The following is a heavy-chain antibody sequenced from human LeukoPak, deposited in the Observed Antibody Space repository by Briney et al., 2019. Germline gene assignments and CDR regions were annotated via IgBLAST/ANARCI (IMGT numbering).Heavy chain of an antibody. CDR3: AKSTKRFGPGSYYYFDY. Sequence: GGSLRLSCAASGFTFSSYAMSWVRQAPGKGLEWVSAISGSGGSTYYADSVKGRFTISRDNSKNTLYLQMNSLRAEDTAVYYCAKSTKRFGPGSYYYFDYWGQGTLVTVSS. D-gene: IGHD3-10*01. CDR1: GFTFSSYA. V-gene: IGHV3-23*01. J-gene: IGHJ4*02. CDR2: ISGSGGST.